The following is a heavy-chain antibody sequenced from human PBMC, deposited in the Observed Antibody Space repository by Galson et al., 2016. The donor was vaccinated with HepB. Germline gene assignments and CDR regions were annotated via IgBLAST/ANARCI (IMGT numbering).Heavy chain of an antibody. V-gene: IGHV3-74*01. CDR2: LTTDGIIG. Sequence: SLRLSCAATGFPFSAYWMQWIRQVPGKGLVWVSRLTTDGIIGYADSVMGRFTISRDNAKNTLYLHMDSLRAEDTAVYYCARENHDVLDVWGQGTTVTVSS. J-gene: IGHJ6*02. D-gene: IGHD1-14*01. CDR1: GFPFSAYW. CDR3: ARENHDVLDV.